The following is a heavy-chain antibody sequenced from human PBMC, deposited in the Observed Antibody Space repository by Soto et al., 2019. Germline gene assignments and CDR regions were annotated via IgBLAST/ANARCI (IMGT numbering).Heavy chain of an antibody. V-gene: IGHV4-59*01. CDR2: IHNSGDT. Sequence: ASETLSLTCTVSRGSISSYYWSWIRQPPGKGLEWIGYIHNSGDTNYNPSLKSRVTISVDTSKNHFSLKMSSVTAADTAVYYCARSDCSGGSCYVNVFDIWGQGTMVTVSS. CDR3: ARSDCSGGSCYVNVFDI. J-gene: IGHJ3*02. D-gene: IGHD2-15*01. CDR1: RGSISSYY.